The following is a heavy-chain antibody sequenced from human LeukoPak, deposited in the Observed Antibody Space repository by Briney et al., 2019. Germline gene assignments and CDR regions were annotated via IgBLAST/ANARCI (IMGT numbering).Heavy chain of an antibody. CDR2: INSGGSST. CDR3: ARGQYDFWSGYYPVYYYYYYMDV. J-gene: IGHJ6*03. V-gene: IGHV3-74*01. D-gene: IGHD3-3*01. CDR1: GLTFSSYW. Sequence: AGGSLRLSCAASGLTFSSYWMHWVRQAPGKGLVWVSRINSGGSSTSYADSVKGRFTISRDNAKNTLYMQMNSLRAEDTAVYYCARGQYDFWSGYYPVYYYYYYMDVWGKGTTVTVSS.